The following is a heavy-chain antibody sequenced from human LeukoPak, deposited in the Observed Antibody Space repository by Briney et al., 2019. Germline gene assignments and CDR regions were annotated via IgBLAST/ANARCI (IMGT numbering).Heavy chain of an antibody. D-gene: IGHD2-2*01. CDR3: ARDDGYCSSTSRYPYYFDY. V-gene: IGHV3-48*03. Sequence: GGSLRLSCAASGFTFGRYEMNWVRQPPGKGLEWVSYISNSGSVVYYADSVKGRFTISRDNAKNSLYLQMNSLRAEDTAVYYCARDDGYCSSTSRYPYYFDYWGQGTLVTVSS. J-gene: IGHJ4*02. CDR1: GFTFGRYE. CDR2: ISNSGSVV.